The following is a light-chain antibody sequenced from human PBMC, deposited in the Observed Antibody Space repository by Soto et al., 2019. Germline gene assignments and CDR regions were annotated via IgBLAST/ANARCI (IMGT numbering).Light chain of an antibody. CDR1: QSISGL. CDR2: AAS. CDR3: QQSYSTPPIT. J-gene: IGKJ5*01. Sequence: SPATPSPFTISAAVGDIVTITCRASQSISGLLAWYQQKPGKAPKLLIYAASSLQSGVPSRFSGSGSGTDFTLTISSLQPEDFATYYCQQSYSTPPITFGQGTRLEIK. V-gene: IGKV1-39*01.